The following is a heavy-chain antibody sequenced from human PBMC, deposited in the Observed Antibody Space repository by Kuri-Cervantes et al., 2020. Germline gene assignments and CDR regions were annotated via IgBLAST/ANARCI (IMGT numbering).Heavy chain of an antibody. CDR3: ARNYNWNDVFSGGFDP. J-gene: IGHJ5*02. CDR2: IIPIFGTA. Sequence: SVNVSCKASGGTFSSYAISWVRQAPGQGLEWMGGIIPIFGTANYAQKFQGRVTITADESTSTAYMELSSLRSEDTAVYYCARNYNWNDVFSGGFDPWGQGTLVTVSS. D-gene: IGHD1-1*01. CDR1: GGTFSSYA. V-gene: IGHV1-69*13.